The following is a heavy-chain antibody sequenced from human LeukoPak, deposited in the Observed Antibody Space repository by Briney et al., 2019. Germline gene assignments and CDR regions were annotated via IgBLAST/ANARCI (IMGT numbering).Heavy chain of an antibody. Sequence: ASVKVSCKASGYTFTSYYMHWVRQAPGQGLEWMGIINPSGGSTSYAQKFQGRVTMTRDMSTSTVYMELSSLRSEDTAVYYCATRMGSGYRSRDAFDIWGQGTMVTVSS. CDR2: INPSGGST. J-gene: IGHJ3*02. D-gene: IGHD3-22*01. CDR1: GYTFTSYY. V-gene: IGHV1-46*03. CDR3: ATRMGSGYRSRDAFDI.